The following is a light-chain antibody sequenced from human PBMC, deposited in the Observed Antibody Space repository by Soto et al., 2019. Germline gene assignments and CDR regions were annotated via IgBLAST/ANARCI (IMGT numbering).Light chain of an antibody. CDR2: VAY. CDR3: QQYGSSPRT. Sequence: EIVLTQSPGTLSLSPGERATLSCRASQSVSSSYLAWYQQKPGQAPRRLIYVAYSRATGIPGRFSGSGSGTDFTLTISRLEPEDFAVYYCQQYGSSPRTFGQGAKVEIK. CDR1: QSVSSSY. J-gene: IGKJ1*01. V-gene: IGKV3-20*01.